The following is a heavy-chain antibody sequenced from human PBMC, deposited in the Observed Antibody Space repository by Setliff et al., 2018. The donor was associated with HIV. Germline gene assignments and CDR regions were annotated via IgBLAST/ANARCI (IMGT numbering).Heavy chain of an antibody. CDR2: IDAGGSST. J-gene: IGHJ6*03. D-gene: IGHD2-15*01. Sequence: LSLSCAASGFTFNNYAMTWVRQAPGKGLEWVSLIDAGGSSTYYADSVKGRFTISRDNSKNTLYLQMNSLRVGDTAIYYCAKGRECSAGSCYLRSYYYYYYMDVWGKGTTVTVSS. V-gene: IGHV3-23*03. CDR1: GFTFNNYA. CDR3: AKGRECSAGSCYLRSYYYYYYMDV.